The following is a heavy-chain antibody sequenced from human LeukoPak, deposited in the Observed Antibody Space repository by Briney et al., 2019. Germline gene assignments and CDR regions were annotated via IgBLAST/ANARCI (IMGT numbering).Heavy chain of an antibody. V-gene: IGHV4-4*09. Sequence: PSETLSLTCTVSGGSISSYYWSWIRQPPGKGLEWIGYVYSSGGTNHNPSLKSRATISVDTYKNQLSLKLTSVTAAETAIYCCARRAGYQGGWFDPWGQGTLVTVSS. CDR2: VYSSGGT. CDR1: GGSISSYY. J-gene: IGHJ5*02. CDR3: ARRAGYQGGWFDP. D-gene: IGHD5-12*01.